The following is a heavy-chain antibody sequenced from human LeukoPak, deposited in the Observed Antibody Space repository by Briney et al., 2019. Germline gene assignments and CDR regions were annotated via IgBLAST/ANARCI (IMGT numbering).Heavy chain of an antibody. Sequence: PGGSLRLSCAASGFTFSSYAMSWVRQAPGKGLEWVSAICGSGGSTYYADSVKGRFTISRDNAKNSLYLQMNSLRAEDTAVYYCARGGPREYSSSSSLDCWGQGTLVTVSS. V-gene: IGHV3-23*01. CDR3: ARGGPREYSSSSSLDC. J-gene: IGHJ4*02. D-gene: IGHD6-6*01. CDR1: GFTFSSYA. CDR2: ICGSGGST.